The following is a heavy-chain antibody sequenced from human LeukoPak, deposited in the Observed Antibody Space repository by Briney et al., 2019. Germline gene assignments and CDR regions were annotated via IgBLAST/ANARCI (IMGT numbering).Heavy chain of an antibody. CDR3: ARDVDYANPRHDY. CDR1: GFTVFNYW. Sequence: GGSLRLPCAASGFTVFNYWMSWVRQAPGKGLEWVANINLDGSQKYYVDSLKGRFTISRDNAKNSLYLQMNSLRAEDTAVYYCARDVDYANPRHDYWGQGTLVTVSS. CDR2: INLDGSQK. V-gene: IGHV3-7*01. D-gene: IGHD4/OR15-4a*01. J-gene: IGHJ4*02.